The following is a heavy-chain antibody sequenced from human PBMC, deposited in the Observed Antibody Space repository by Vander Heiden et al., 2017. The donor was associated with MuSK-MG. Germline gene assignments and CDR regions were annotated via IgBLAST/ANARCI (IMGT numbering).Heavy chain of an antibody. J-gene: IGHJ6*03. Sequence: QVQLVQSGAEVKEPGASVEVSCKASGYTFARYGISWVRQAPGQGLEWMGWINAYNGKTNYAQKFQDRVTLTTDTSTSTTYMELRSLRSDDTAVYYCASRLRDYRPLDHLDYMDVRGKGTTVTVSS. CDR3: ASRLRDYRPLDHLDYMDV. V-gene: IGHV1-18*01. CDR2: INAYNGKT. D-gene: IGHD5-12*01. CDR1: GYTFARYG.